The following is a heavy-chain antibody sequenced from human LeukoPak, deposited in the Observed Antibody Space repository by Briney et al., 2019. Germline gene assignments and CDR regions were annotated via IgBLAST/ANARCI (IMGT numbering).Heavy chain of an antibody. CDR2: IYNSGST. CDR3: ARGERFNWFDP. V-gene: IGHV4-59*01. Sequence: SETLSLTCIVSGGSINSYYWSWIRQPPGKGLEWVGYIYNSGSTNYNPSLKGRVSISVDTSKNQFSLKLSSVTAADTAVYYCARGERFNWFDPWGQGTLVTVSS. CDR1: GGSINSYY. J-gene: IGHJ5*02. D-gene: IGHD3-16*01.